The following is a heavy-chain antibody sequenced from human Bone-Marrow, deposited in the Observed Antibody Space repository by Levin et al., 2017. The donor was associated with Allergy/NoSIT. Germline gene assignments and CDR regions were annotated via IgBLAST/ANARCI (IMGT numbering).Heavy chain of an antibody. CDR1: GGSISSYY. CDR3: VRDAGYSDFWSGYNWFDP. D-gene: IGHD3-3*01. V-gene: IGHV4-59*01. Sequence: PSETLSLTCTVSGGSISSYYWSWVRQPPGKGLEWLAYVYYTGTTKYNPSVKSRVTISVDMSKNQFFLTLTSVTAADTAVYYCVRDAGYSDFWSGYNWFDPWGQGTLVTVSS. J-gene: IGHJ5*02. CDR2: VYYTGTT.